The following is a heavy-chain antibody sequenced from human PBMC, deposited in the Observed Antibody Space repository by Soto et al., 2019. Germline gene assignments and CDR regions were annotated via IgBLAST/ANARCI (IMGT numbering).Heavy chain of an antibody. Sequence: QVTLKESGPVLMKPTETLTLTCTVSGFSLSNTKMGVSWIRQPPGKALEWLAHIFSNDEKSYCTSLKSRLTISKDTSKSQVVLTLTNMDPVDTGTYYCTRMAWEAEERDAFDIWGQGTVVTVSP. J-gene: IGHJ3*02. CDR3: TRMAWEAEERDAFDI. CDR1: GFSLSNTKMG. V-gene: IGHV2-26*01. CDR2: IFSNDEK. D-gene: IGHD1-26*01.